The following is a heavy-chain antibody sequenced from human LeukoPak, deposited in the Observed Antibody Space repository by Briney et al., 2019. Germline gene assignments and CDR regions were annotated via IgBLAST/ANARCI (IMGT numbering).Heavy chain of an antibody. CDR1: GASISSTSYY. CDR3: ARGGYSSGWYSTRSKYFDY. V-gene: IGHV4-39*07. Sequence: SETLSLTCTVSGASISSTSYYWGWIRQPPGKGLEWIGSTYYRGTTYYNPSLKSRVTISVDTSKNQFSLQLSSVTAADTAVYYCARGGYSSGWYSTRSKYFDYWGQGTLVTVSS. J-gene: IGHJ4*02. CDR2: TYYRGTT. D-gene: IGHD6-19*01.